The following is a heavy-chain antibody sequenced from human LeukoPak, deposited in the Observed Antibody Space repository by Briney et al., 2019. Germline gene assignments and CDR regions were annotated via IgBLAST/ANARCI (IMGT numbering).Heavy chain of an antibody. V-gene: IGHV5-10-1*01. Sequence: GESLRISCKGSGYSFTKYWISWVRQMPGKGLEWTGRIDPSDSYTKYSPSFQGHVTISADKSISTAYLQWSSLKASDTAMYYCARHYYETLSAFDIWGQGTMVTVSS. CDR2: IDPSDSYT. CDR3: ARHYYETLSAFDI. CDR1: GYSFTKYW. D-gene: IGHD3-22*01. J-gene: IGHJ3*02.